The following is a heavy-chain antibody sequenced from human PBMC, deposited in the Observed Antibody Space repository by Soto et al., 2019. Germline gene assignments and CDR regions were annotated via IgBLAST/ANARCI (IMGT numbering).Heavy chain of an antibody. D-gene: IGHD3-3*01. J-gene: IGHJ3*02. CDR2: IISIFGTA. CDR1: GVTFSSSA. V-gene: IGHV1-69*06. CDR3: ARGSQLKGRFLEWLGGRQGEIHAFDN. Sequence: SGKVSCNSSGVTFSSSAISWVRQAPGQGLEWRGGIISIFGTANHAQQFQARVTITADKSTSTAHIALRSVSSEHTAVYYCARGSQLKGRFLEWLGGRQGEIHAFDNWGQGTMVTVSS.